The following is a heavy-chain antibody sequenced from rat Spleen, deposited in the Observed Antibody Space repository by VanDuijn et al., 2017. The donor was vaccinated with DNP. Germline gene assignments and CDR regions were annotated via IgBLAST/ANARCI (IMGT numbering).Heavy chain of an antibody. Sequence: EVQLVESGGDLVQPGRSLKLSCVASGFTFNNYWMTWIRLVPGKGLEWVASISSSGGSTYYPDSVKGRFTISRDNANGTLYLQMDNLRSEDTATYFCATYYGFNSYFFDYWGQGVMVTVSS. CDR3: ATYYGFNSYFFDY. J-gene: IGHJ2*01. V-gene: IGHV5-31*01. CDR1: GFTFNNYW. CDR2: ISSSGGST. D-gene: IGHD1-9*01.